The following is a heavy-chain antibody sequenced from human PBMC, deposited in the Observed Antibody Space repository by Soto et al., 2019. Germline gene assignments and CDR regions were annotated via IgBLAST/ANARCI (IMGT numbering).Heavy chain of an antibody. CDR3: ARGPGGQWLAYTGMDV. CDR2: ISAYNGDT. Sequence: ASVKVSCKASGYMFASYGIRWVRQAPGQGLEWMGWISAYNGDTNYAKKVQGRVFMTTDTSTSTAYMELNTLRSDDTAVYYCARGPGGQWLAYTGMDVWGQGTMVTVSS. CDR1: GYMFASYG. J-gene: IGHJ6*02. D-gene: IGHD6-19*01. V-gene: IGHV1-18*01.